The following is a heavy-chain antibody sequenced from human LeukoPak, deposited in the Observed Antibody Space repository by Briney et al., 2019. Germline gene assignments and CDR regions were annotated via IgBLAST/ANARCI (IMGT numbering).Heavy chain of an antibody. CDR1: GGTFSSYA. CDR3: AVGGLPAAAGHYYYYYYMDV. J-gene: IGHJ6*03. CDR2: IIPIFGTA. V-gene: IGHV1-69*05. D-gene: IGHD6-13*01. Sequence: ASVKVSCKASGGTFSSYAISWVRQAPGQGLGWMGGIIPIFGTANYAQKFQGRVTITTDESTSTAYMEPSSLRSEDTAVYYCAVGGLPAAAGHYYYYYYMDVWGKGTTVTVSS.